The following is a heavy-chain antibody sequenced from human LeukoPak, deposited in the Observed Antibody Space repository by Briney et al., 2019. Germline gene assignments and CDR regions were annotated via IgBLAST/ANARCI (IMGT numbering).Heavy chain of an antibody. Sequence: ASVKVSCKASGYTFTSYGISWVRQAPGQGLEWMGWISAYNGNTNYAQKLQGRVTMTTDTSTSTAYMELRSLRSDDTAAYYCARDLEYCSSTSCYPIDAFDIWGQGTMVTVSS. V-gene: IGHV1-18*01. CDR1: GYTFTSYG. D-gene: IGHD2-2*01. J-gene: IGHJ3*02. CDR2: ISAYNGNT. CDR3: ARDLEYCSSTSCYPIDAFDI.